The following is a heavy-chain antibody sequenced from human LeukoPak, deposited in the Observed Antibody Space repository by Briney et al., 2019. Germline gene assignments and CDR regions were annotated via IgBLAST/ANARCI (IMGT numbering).Heavy chain of an antibody. D-gene: IGHD1-26*01. CDR1: GGSISSGGYY. CDR2: IYHSGST. V-gene: IGHV4-30-2*01. Sequence: SETLSLTCTVSGGSISSGGYYWSWIRQPPGKGLEWIGYIYHSGSTYYNPSLKSRVTISVDRSKNQFSLKLSSVTAADTAVSYCARVVGIVGASDAFDIWGQGTMVTVSS. J-gene: IGHJ3*02. CDR3: ARVVGIVGASDAFDI.